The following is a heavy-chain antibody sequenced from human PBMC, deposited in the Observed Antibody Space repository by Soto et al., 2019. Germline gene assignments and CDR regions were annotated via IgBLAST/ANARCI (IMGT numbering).Heavy chain of an antibody. CDR2: SSAYNGNT. D-gene: IGHD6-19*01. CDR3: AREHAYEAYSSGCYRRLYYFAY. CDR1: GYTFTSYG. Sequence: QVQRVQSGAEVKKPGASVKVSCKASGYTFTSYGISWVRQAPGQGLAWMGWSSAYNGNTNYAQKLQGRVTMTTDTSTSTDYMELRSLGSDVTAVYYCAREHAYEAYSSGCYRRLYYFAYWGQGTLVTVSS. V-gene: IGHV1-18*01. J-gene: IGHJ4*02.